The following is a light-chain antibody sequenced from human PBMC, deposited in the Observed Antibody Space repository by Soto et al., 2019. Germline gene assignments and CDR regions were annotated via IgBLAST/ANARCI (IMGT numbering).Light chain of an antibody. CDR3: CSYGGTCV. V-gene: IGLV2-11*01. CDR1: SSDVGGFKY. Sequence: QSALTQPRSVSGSPGQSVTISCAGTSSDVGGFKYVSWYQQQPGKAPKVLIYDVSQRPSGVPDRFSGSTSGNTASLTISGLQDEDEADYYCCSYGGTCVFGTGTKLTVL. CDR2: DVS. J-gene: IGLJ1*01.